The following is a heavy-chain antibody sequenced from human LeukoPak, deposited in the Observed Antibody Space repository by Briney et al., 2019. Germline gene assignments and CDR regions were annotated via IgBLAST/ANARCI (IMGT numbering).Heavy chain of an antibody. D-gene: IGHD6-6*01. CDR2: VYYRGST. CDR1: GGSVSNYY. V-gene: IGHV4-59*08. Sequence: SETLSLTCSVSGGSVSNYYWSWIRQPPGKGLEWIGYVYYRGSTNYNPSLKSRVTMLEDKSKNQFSLRLYSVTVADTAVYYCARHFAYSSSSYFDYWGQGSLVTVSS. CDR3: ARHFAYSSSSYFDY. J-gene: IGHJ4*02.